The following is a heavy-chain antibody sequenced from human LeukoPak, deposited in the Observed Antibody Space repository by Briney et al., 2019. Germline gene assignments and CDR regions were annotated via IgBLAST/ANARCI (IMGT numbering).Heavy chain of an antibody. CDR3: ARRNRYFDWLDY. CDR2: IYYSGST. J-gene: IGHJ4*02. CDR1: GGAIISYY. V-gene: IGHV4-59*08. Sequence: SETLSLTCTVSGGAIISYYWSWIRQPPGKGLEWIGYIYYSGSTNYNPSLKSRVTISVDTSKNQFSLKLSSVTAADTAVYYCARRNRYFDWLDYWGQGTLVTVSS. D-gene: IGHD3-9*01.